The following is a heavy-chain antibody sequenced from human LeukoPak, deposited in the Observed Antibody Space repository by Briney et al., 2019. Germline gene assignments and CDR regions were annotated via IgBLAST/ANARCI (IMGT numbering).Heavy chain of an antibody. V-gene: IGHV3-53*01. CDR2: IYSGGST. D-gene: IGHD4/OR15-4a*01. CDR3: ARGPPLYGGYSDF. Sequence: PGGSLRLSCAVSGFTVSNNYMSWVRQAPGKGLEGVSVIYSGGSTYYADSVRGRFTISRDDSKNTLYLQMNSLTAEDTAIYYCARGPPLYGGYSDFWGQGTLVTASS. J-gene: IGHJ4*02. CDR1: GFTVSNNY.